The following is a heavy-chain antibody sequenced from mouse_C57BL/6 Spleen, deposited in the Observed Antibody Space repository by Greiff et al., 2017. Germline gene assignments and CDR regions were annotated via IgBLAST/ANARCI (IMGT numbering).Heavy chain of an antibody. CDR3: ARSQTAQATWYFDY. CDR1: GYTFTSYW. D-gene: IGHD3-2*02. Sequence: QVQLKQPGAELVKPGASVKLSCKASGYTFTSYWMHWVKQRPGQGLEWIGMIHPNSGSTNYNEKFKSKATLTVDKSSSTAYMQLSSLTSEDSAVXYGARSQTAQATWYFDYWGQGTTLTVSS. CDR2: IHPNSGST. J-gene: IGHJ2*01. V-gene: IGHV1-64*01.